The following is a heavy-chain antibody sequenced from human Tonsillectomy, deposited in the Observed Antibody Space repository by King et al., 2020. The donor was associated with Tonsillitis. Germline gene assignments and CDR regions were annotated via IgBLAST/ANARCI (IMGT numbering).Heavy chain of an antibody. CDR2: ISSNGGST. CDR1: GFTFSSYA. Sequence: VQLVESGGGLVQPGGSLRLSCAASGFTFSSYAMHWVRQAPGKGLEYVSAISSNGGSTYYANSLKGRFTISRDNSKNTLYLQMGSLRAEDMAVYYCARFPKFGLWYFALWGRGTPVTVPS. V-gene: IGHV3-64*01. CDR3: ARFPKFGLWYFAL. J-gene: IGHJ2*01. D-gene: IGHD3-16*01.